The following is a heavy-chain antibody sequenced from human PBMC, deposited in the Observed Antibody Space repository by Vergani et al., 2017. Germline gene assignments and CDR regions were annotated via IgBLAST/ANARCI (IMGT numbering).Heavy chain of an antibody. CDR2: INHSGST. Sequence: QVQLQQWGAGLLKPSETLSLTCAVYGGSFSGYYWSWFRQPPGKGLEWIGEINHSGSTNYNPSLKSRVPISVDTSKNEFSLKLSSVTAADTAVYYCARGGIAARLLKHGYYYYMDVWGKGTTVTVSS. J-gene: IGHJ6*03. V-gene: IGHV4-34*01. D-gene: IGHD6-6*01. CDR1: GGSFSGYY. CDR3: ARGGIAARLLKHGYYYYMDV.